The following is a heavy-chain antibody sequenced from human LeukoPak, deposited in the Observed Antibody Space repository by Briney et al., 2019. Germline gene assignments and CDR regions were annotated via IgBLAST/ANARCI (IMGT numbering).Heavy chain of an antibody. V-gene: IGHV3-11*01. CDR2: ISSTGSAI. Sequence: GGSLRLSCAASGFTFTNYYMNWIRQAPGKGLEWVSYISSTGSAIYYADSVRGRFTVSRYNAKNSLYLQMNSLRAEDTAVYYCARGISSSWYFQHWGQGTLVTVSS. D-gene: IGHD6-13*01. CDR1: GFTFTNYY. J-gene: IGHJ1*01. CDR3: ARGISSSWYFQH.